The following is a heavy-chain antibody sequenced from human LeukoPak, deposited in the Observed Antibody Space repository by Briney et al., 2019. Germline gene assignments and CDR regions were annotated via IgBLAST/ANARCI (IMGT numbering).Heavy chain of an antibody. D-gene: IGHD2-2*01. CDR1: GGSICSYY. Sequence: PSETLSLTCTVSGGSICSYYWSWIRRPPGKGLEWIGYIYYSGSTNYNPSLKSRVTISVDTSKNQFSLKLSSVTAADTAVYYCARADCSSTSCPFDYWGQGTLVTVSS. CDR2: IYYSGST. V-gene: IGHV4-59*01. CDR3: ARADCSSTSCPFDY. J-gene: IGHJ4*02.